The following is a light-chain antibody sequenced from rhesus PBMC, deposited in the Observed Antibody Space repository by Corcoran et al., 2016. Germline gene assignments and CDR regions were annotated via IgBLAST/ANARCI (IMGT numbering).Light chain of an antibody. J-gene: IGKJ1*01. CDR2: DAS. CDR1: QGISKS. V-gene: IGKV1-33*02. CDR3: QQHKTDPWT. Sequence: DIQMTQSPSSLSASVGDTVTITFQASQGISKSLAWYQQKPGKAPKLLIYDASTLQSGVPSRFSGSGWGTEFTLTISSLQPEEFATYYCQQHKTDPWTFGQGTKVGIK.